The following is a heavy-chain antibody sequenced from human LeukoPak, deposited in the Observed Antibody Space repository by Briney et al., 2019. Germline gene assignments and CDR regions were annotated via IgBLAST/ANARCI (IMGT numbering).Heavy chain of an antibody. J-gene: IGHJ6*03. D-gene: IGHD3/OR15-3a*01. CDR2: IYYSGST. Sequence: SETLSLTCTVSGGSISSHYWSWIRQPPGKGLEWIGYIYYSGSTNYSPSLKSRVTISVDTSRNQFSLKLSSVTAADSAVYYCARRTGYLNYYYYYMDVWGNGTTVTVSS. CDR1: GGSISSHY. V-gene: IGHV4-59*11. CDR3: ARRTGYLNYYYYYMDV.